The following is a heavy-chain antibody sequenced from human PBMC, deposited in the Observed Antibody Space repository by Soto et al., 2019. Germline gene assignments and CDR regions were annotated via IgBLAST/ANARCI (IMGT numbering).Heavy chain of an antibody. V-gene: IGHV6-1*01. CDR2: TYYRSKWYN. CDR3: ARGGEYSSSYYYYYYMDV. J-gene: IGHJ6*03. CDR1: GDSVSSNSAA. Sequence: SQTLSLTCAISGDSVSSNSAAWNWIRQSPSRGLEWLGRTYYRSKWYNDYAVSVKSRITINPDTSKNQFSLQLNSVTPEDTAVYYCARGGEYSSSYYYYYYMDVWGKGTTVTVSS. D-gene: IGHD6-6*01.